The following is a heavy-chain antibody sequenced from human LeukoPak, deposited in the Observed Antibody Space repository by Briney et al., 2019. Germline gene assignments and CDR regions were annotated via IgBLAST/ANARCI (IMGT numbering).Heavy chain of an antibody. J-gene: IGHJ4*02. CDR2: IIPIFGTA. CDR1: GGTLSSYA. Sequence: SVKVSCKASGGTLSSYAISWVRQAPGQGLEWMGGIIPIFGTANYAQKFQGRVTITTDESTSTAYMELSSLRSEDTAVYYCARTPYYDFWSGLYYFDYWGQGTLVTVSS. V-gene: IGHV1-69*05. D-gene: IGHD3-3*01. CDR3: ARTPYYDFWSGLYYFDY.